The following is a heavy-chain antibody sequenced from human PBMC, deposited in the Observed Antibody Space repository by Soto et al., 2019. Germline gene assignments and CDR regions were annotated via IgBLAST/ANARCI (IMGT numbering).Heavy chain of an antibody. CDR3: AKANTGMVTDYYYGMDV. V-gene: IGHV3-9*01. CDR2: ISWNSGSI. D-gene: IGHD5-18*01. Sequence: EVQLVESGGGLVQPGRSLRLSCAASGFTFDDFAMHWVRQAPGKGLEWVSGISWNSGSIGYADSVKGRFTISRDNAKNSLYLQMNSLRAEDTALYYCAKANTGMVTDYYYGMDVWGQGTTVTVSS. J-gene: IGHJ6*02. CDR1: GFTFDDFA.